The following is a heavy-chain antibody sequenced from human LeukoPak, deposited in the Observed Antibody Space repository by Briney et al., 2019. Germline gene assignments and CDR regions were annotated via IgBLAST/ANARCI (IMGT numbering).Heavy chain of an antibody. CDR3: AISGYCGGDCYAFDI. CDR1: GYTFTIYY. J-gene: IGHJ3*02. V-gene: IGHV1-46*01. CDR2: INPSGGST. Sequence: ASVTVSYKASGYTFTIYYMHWVRQAPGQGLEWMGIINPSGGSTSYAQKFQGRVTMTRDTSTSTVYMELSSLRSEDTAVYYCAISGYCGGDCYAFDIWGQGTMVTVSS. D-gene: IGHD2-21*02.